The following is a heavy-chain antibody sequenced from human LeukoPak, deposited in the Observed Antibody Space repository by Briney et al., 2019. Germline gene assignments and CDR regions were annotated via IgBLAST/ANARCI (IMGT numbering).Heavy chain of an antibody. CDR2: ISYDGSNK. D-gene: IGHD1-26*01. V-gene: IGHV3-30*03. J-gene: IGHJ4*02. CDR1: GFTFSSYG. CDR3: ARDKIVGATHFDY. Sequence: GSLRLSCAASGFTFSSYGMHWVRQAPGKGLEWVAVISYDGSNKYYADSVKGRFTISRDNSKNTLYLQMNSLRAEDTAVYYCARDKIVGATHFDYWGQGALVTVSS.